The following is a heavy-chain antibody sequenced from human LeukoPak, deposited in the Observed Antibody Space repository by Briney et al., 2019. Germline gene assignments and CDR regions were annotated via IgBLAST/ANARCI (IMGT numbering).Heavy chain of an antibody. CDR1: GFSFSTYS. D-gene: IGHD6-13*01. CDR2: IRYDGSNK. J-gene: IGHJ4*02. V-gene: IGHV3-30*02. Sequence: GGSLRLSCAASGFSFSTYSMQWVRQAPGKGLEWVAFIRYDGSNKYYADSVKGRFTISRDNSKNTLCLQMNSLRVEDMAVYYCAKAAPSYSSLYYFDYWGQGTLVTVSS. CDR3: AKAAPSYSSLYYFDY.